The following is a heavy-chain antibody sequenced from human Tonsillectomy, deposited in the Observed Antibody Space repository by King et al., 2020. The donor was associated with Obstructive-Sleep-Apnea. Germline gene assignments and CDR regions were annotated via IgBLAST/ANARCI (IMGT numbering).Heavy chain of an antibody. Sequence: VQLVESGGGLVKPGGSLRLSCAASGFTFSNAWMSWVRQAPGKGLEWVGRIKSKTDGGTTDYAAPVKGRFTISRDDSKNTLYLQMNSLKTEDTAVYYCTTEYYYGSGSYYNPYYYYGMDVWGQGTTVTVSS. V-gene: IGHV3-15*01. D-gene: IGHD3-10*01. CDR2: IKSKTDGGTT. CDR3: TTEYYYGSGSYYNPYYYYGMDV. CDR1: GFTFSNAW. J-gene: IGHJ6*02.